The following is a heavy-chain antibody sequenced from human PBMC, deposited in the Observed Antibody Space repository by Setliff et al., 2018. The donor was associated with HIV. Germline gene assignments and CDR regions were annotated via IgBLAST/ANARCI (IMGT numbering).Heavy chain of an antibody. Sequence: PGGSLRLSCAASGFTFSNYAMGWVRQGPGKGLEWVSTIGAAGYPTHYAESVKGRFTISKDNSQNALYLQMNSLTDEDTAVYYCAKVFAFGVDGFVIWGQGNPGHRLL. CDR1: GFTFSNYA. CDR3: AKVFAFGVDGFVI. J-gene: IGHJ3*02. D-gene: IGHD3-10*01. CDR2: IGAAGYPT. V-gene: IGHV3-23*01.